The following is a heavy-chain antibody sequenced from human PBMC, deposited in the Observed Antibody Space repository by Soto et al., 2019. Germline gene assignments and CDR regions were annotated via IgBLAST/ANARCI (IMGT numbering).Heavy chain of an antibody. V-gene: IGHV4-59*01. D-gene: IGHD6-19*01. CDR3: ARDRGSGWWDYYYGMDV. CDR2: IYYSGST. CDR1: GGSISSYY. Sequence: SETLSLTCTVSGGSISSYYWSWIRQPPGKGLEWIGYIYYSGSTNYNPSLKSRVTISVDTSKNQFSLKLSSVTAADTAVYYCARDRGSGWWDYYYGMDVWGQGTTVTVSS. J-gene: IGHJ6*02.